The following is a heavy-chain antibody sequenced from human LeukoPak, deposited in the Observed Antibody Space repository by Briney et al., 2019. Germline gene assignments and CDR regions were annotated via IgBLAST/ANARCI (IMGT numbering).Heavy chain of an antibody. CDR3: ARGSPTVGTH. CDR2: IYTSGST. Sequence: SQTLSLTCTVSGGSISSGSYYWSWIRQPAGKGLEWIGRIYTSGSTNYNPSLKSRVTISVDTSKNQFSLKLSSVTAADTAVYYCARGSPTVGTHWGQGTLVTVSS. CDR1: GGSISSGSYY. V-gene: IGHV4-61*02. J-gene: IGHJ4*02. D-gene: IGHD2-15*01.